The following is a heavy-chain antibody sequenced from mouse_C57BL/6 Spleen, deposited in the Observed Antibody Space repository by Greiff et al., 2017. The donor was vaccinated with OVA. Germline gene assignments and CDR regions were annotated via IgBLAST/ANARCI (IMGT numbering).Heavy chain of an antibody. Sequence: EVKLQQSGPELVKPGASVKISCKASGYTFTDYYMNWVKQSHGKSLEWIGDINPNNGGTSYNQQFKGKATLTVDKSSSTAYMELRSLTSEDSAVYYCARRSNWDGAWFAYWGQGTLVTVSA. D-gene: IGHD4-1*01. CDR3: ARRSNWDGAWFAY. V-gene: IGHV1-26*01. J-gene: IGHJ3*01. CDR1: GYTFTDYY. CDR2: INPNNGGT.